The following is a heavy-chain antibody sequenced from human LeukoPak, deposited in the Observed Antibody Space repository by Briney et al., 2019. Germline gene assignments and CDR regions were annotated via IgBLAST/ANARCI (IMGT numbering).Heavy chain of an antibody. CDR1: GGSISSYY. CDR3: AREDSGYDRYYYYYMDV. J-gene: IGHJ6*03. D-gene: IGHD5-12*01. Sequence: PSETLSLTCTVSGGSISSYYWSWIRQPPGKGLECIGYIYYSGSTNYNPSLKSRVTISVDTSKNQFSLKLSSVTAADTAVYYCAREDSGYDRYYYYYMDVWGKGTTVTVSS. CDR2: IYYSGST. V-gene: IGHV4-59*01.